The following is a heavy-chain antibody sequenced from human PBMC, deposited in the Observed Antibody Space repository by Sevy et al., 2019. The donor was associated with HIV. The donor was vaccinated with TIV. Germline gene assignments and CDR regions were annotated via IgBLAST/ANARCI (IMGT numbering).Heavy chain of an antibody. J-gene: IGHJ3*02. CDR1: GFTFSSFA. CDR3: AKGITMMLLVHDAFDI. V-gene: IGHV3-23*01. CDR2: ISGSRDNT. D-gene: IGHD3-22*01. Sequence: GGSLRLSCAASGFTFSSFAMTWVRQAPGKGLEWVSGISGSRDNTYYADSVKGRFTISRDNSKNTLYLQMNGLRAEDTAVYYCAKGITMMLLVHDAFDIWGQGTMVTVSS.